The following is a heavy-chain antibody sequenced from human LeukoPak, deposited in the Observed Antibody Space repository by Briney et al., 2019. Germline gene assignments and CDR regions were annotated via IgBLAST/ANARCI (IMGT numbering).Heavy chain of an antibody. CDR3: ARDCSSTSCFRDPYYYGMDV. CDR1: GYTFTSYG. V-gene: IGHV1-18*01. J-gene: IGHJ6*02. Sequence: GASVKVSCKASGYTFTSYGISWVRQAPGQGLEWMGWISPYNGNTNYAQKLQGRVTMTTDTSTSTAYMELRSLRSDDTAVYYCARDCSSTSCFRDPYYYGMDVWGQGTTVTVSS. CDR2: ISPYNGNT. D-gene: IGHD2-2*01.